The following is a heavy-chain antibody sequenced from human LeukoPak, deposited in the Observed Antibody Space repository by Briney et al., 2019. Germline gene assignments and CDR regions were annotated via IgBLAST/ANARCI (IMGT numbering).Heavy chain of an antibody. Sequence: GGSLRLSCAASGFTFSSYAMSWVRQAPGKGLEWVSAISGSGGSTYYADSVKGRFTISRDNSKNTLYLQMNSLRAEDTAVYYCARDQDSESYWRYWGQGILVTVSS. V-gene: IGHV3-23*01. CDR2: ISGSGGST. CDR3: ARDQDSESYWRY. J-gene: IGHJ4*02. D-gene: IGHD1-26*01. CDR1: GFTFSSYA.